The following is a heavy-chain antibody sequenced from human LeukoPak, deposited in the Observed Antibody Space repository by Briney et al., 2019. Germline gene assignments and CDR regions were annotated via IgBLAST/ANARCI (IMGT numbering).Heavy chain of an antibody. V-gene: IGHV3-21*04. D-gene: IGHD3-3*01. Sequence: GGSLRLSCAASGFTFSSYSMNWVRQAPGKGLEWVSSISSSSSYAYYADSVKGRFTISRDNAKNSLYLQMNSLRAEDTAVYFCARRGLSFGVVTSYNWFDPWGQGSLVTVSS. CDR1: GFTFSSYS. CDR3: ARRGLSFGVVTSYNWFDP. CDR2: ISSSSSYA. J-gene: IGHJ5*02.